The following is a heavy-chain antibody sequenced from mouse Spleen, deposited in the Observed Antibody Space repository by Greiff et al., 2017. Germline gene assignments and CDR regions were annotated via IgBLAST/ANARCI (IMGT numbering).Heavy chain of an antibody. J-gene: IGHJ2*01. CDR1: GFTFSSYG. CDR3: ARHQNYYGSSPWYFDY. Sequence: EVKLVESGGDLVKPGGSLKLSCAASGFTFSSYGMSWVRQTPDKRLEWVATISSGGSYTYYPDSVKGRFTISRDNAKNTLYLQMSSLKSEDTAMYYCARHQNYYGSSPWYFDYWGQGTTLTVSS. CDR2: ISSGGSYT. V-gene: IGHV5-6*02. D-gene: IGHD1-1*01.